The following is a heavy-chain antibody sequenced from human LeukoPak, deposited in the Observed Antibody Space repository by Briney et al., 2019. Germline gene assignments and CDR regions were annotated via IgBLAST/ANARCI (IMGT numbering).Heavy chain of an antibody. CDR1: GGSFSGYY. J-gene: IGHJ4*02. CDR3: ARGGYGHILNPYYFDY. Sequence: PSETLSLTCAVYGGSFSGYYWSWIRQPPRKGLEWIGEINHSGSTNYNPSLKSRVTISVDTSKNQFSLKLSSVTAADTAVYYCARGGYGHILNPYYFDYWGQGTLVTVSS. D-gene: IGHD5-12*01. CDR2: INHSGST. V-gene: IGHV4-34*01.